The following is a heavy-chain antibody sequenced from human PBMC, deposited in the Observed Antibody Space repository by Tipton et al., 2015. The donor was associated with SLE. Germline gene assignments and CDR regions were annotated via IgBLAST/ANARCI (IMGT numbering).Heavy chain of an antibody. D-gene: IGHD6-19*01. CDR1: GYTFTSYW. V-gene: IGHV5-51*01. CDR3: ARHEGKAVAESYFDY. J-gene: IGHJ4*02. Sequence: QLVQSGAEVKKPGASVKVSCKASGYTFTSYWIGWVRQMPGKGLEWMGIIYPGDSDTRYSPSFQGQVTISADKSISTAYLQWSSLKASDTAMYYCARHEGKAVAESYFDYWGQGTLVTVSS. CDR2: IYPGDSDT.